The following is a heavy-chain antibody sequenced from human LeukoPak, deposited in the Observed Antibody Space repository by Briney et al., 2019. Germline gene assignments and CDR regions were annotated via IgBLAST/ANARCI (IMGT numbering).Heavy chain of an antibody. Sequence: PGGSLRLSCAASGFTFSNYSMHWVRQAPGKGLEWVSSISSGSRYIYYADSVKGRFTISRDHAKNSLLLQMNSLRAEDTAVYYCASPIAARSDFDYWGQGTLVTVSS. CDR1: GFTFSNYS. D-gene: IGHD6-6*01. CDR3: ASPIAARSDFDY. V-gene: IGHV3-21*01. CDR2: ISSGSRYI. J-gene: IGHJ4*02.